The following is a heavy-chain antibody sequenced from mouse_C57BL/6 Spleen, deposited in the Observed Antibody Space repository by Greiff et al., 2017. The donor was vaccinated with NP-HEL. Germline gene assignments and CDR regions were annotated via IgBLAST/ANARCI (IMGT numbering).Heavy chain of an antibody. J-gene: IGHJ3*01. D-gene: IGHD2-4*01. CDR2: IYPGNSDT. Sequence: EVQLQQSGTVLARPGASVKMSCKTSGYTFTSYWMHWVKQRPGQGLEWIGAIYPGNSDTSYNQKFKGKAKLTAVTSASTAYMELSSLTNEDSAVYYCTRKDDYDNNPLAYWGQGTLVTVSA. CDR3: TRKDDYDNNPLAY. CDR1: GYTFTSYW. V-gene: IGHV1-5*01.